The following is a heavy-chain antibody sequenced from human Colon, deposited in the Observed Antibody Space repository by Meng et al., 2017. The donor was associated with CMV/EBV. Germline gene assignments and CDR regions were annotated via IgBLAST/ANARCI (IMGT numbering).Heavy chain of an antibody. D-gene: IGHD2/OR15-2a*01. CDR1: GYTFSNFG. CDR3: ARDGADGTTTTCSIDF. CDR2: ISGNNGNT. V-gene: IGHV1-18*01. Sequence: ASVKVSCKASGYTFSNFGISWVRQAPGQGLEWMGWISGNNGNTNFARKFRGRIAMTTDTSTTTAHMELRSLGSDDTAIYYCARDGADGTTTTCSIDFWGQGTLVTVSS. J-gene: IGHJ4*02.